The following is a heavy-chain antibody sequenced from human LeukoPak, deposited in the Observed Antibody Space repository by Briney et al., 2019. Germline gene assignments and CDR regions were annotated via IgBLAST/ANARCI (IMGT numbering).Heavy chain of an antibody. V-gene: IGHV6-1*01. CDR2: TFYRSEWYS. D-gene: IGHD3-10*01. J-gene: IGHJ4*02. CDR1: GDSFSSNSAA. Sequence: SQTLSLTCAISGDSFSSNSAAWNWIRQSPSRGLEWLGRTFYRSEWYSDYAVSVKSRITIKPDTSKNQFSLQLNSVTPEDAALYYCAREFTIIGGIINPFDYWGQGALVTVSS. CDR3: AREFTIIGGIINPFDY.